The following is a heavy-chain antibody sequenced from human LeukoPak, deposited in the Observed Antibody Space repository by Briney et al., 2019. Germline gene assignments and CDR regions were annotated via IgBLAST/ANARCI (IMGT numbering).Heavy chain of an antibody. J-gene: IGHJ4*02. CDR1: GFTFSSYW. D-gene: IGHD5-18*01. V-gene: IGHV3-74*01. CDR2: ISNDGTTT. CDR3: AKMTAPAY. Sequence: PGGPLRLSCAASGFTFSSYWMHWVRQAPGKGLVWVSRISNDGTTTTYADSVKGRFTISRDNAKNTLYLQMNSLRVEDTAIYYCAKMTAPAYWGQGTLVTVPS.